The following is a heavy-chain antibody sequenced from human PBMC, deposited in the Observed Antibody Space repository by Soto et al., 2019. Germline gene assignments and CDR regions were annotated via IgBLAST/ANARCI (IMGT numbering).Heavy chain of an antibody. CDR1: GYTLTGYY. J-gene: IGHJ6*02. CDR2: INPNSGGT. D-gene: IGHD1-1*01. CDR3: AREVKTTGTIYYYYYGMDV. Sequence: ASVKVSCKAYGYTLTGYYMHWVRQAPGQGLEWMGWINPNSGGTNYAQKFQGWVTMTRDTSISTAYMELSRLRSDDTAVYYCAREVKTTGTIYYYYYGMDVWGQGTTVTVSS. V-gene: IGHV1-2*04.